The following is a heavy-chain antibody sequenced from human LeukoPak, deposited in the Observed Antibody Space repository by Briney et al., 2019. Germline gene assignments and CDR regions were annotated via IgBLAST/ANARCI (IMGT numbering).Heavy chain of an antibody. J-gene: IGHJ4*02. Sequence: PSETLSLTCTVSGASISVSSWSWIRQPPGKGMEWIGYVHYSGRTNYSPSLKSRVTILMDTSKNQFSLHLTSVTAADTAVYFRVRGYGWYNLWDLGTLVTVSS. CDR3: VRGYGWYNL. CDR1: GASISVSS. CDR2: VHYSGRT. V-gene: IGHV4-59*01. D-gene: IGHD6-19*01.